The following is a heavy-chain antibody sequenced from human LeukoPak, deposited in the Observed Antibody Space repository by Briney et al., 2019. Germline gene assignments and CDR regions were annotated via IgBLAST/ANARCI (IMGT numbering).Heavy chain of an antibody. CDR1: GYTFTNYD. V-gene: IGHV1-8*01. J-gene: IGHJ4*02. D-gene: IGHD1-14*01. CDR3: ARGMNNPDSSLDY. Sequence: VASVKVSCEASGYTFTNYDINWVRQATGQGLEWMGWMNPNSGNTGYAQKFQGRITMTRNTSISTAYLELSSLRSEDTAVYYCARGMNNPDSSLDYWGQGTLITVSS. CDR2: MNPNSGNT.